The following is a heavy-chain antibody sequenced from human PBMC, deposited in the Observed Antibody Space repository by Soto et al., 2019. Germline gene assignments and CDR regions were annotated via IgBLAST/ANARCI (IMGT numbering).Heavy chain of an antibody. CDR1: GFTFSSYA. CDR2: ISYDGSNK. D-gene: IGHD2-2*02. CDR3: ARVPTEKIVVVPAAIGGVND. J-gene: IGHJ4*02. V-gene: IGHV3-30-3*01. Sequence: ESGGGVVQPGRSLRLSCAASGFTFSSYAMHWVRQAPGKGLEWVAVISYDGSNKYYADSVKGRFTISRDNSKNTLYLQMNSLRAEDTAVYYCARVPTEKIVVVPAAIGGVNDWGQGTLVTVSS.